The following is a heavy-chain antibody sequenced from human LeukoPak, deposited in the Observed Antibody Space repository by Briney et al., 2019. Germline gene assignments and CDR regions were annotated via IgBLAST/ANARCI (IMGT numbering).Heavy chain of an antibody. CDR3: ASSDAYNSEYFYH. CDR2: IYIGGST. D-gene: IGHD3-16*01. J-gene: IGHJ1*01. Sequence: SSETLSLTCTVSGGSISSGHYYWSWLRQPAGKGLEYIGRIYIGGSTTYTPSLKSRVTISGDTSKNQFSLNLTSVTAADTAVYYCASSDAYNSEYFYHWGQGTLVTVSS. V-gene: IGHV4-61*02. CDR1: GGSISSGHYY.